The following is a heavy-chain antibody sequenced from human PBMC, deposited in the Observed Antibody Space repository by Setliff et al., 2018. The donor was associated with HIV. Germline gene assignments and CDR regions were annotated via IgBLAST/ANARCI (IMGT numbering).Heavy chain of an antibody. CDR1: GYTFTTYY. CDR2: INPSGAGT. V-gene: IGHV1-46*01. D-gene: IGHD4-17*01. J-gene: IGHJ4*02. CDR3: VRRESDYGTKAGFRY. Sequence: ASVKVSCKASGYTFTTYYIHWVRQGPGQGLEWMGLINPSGAGTSYAQKFEGRVTMTRDTSTDTVYMELSSLKSDDTAVYYCVRRESDYGTKAGFRYWGQGTLVTVSS.